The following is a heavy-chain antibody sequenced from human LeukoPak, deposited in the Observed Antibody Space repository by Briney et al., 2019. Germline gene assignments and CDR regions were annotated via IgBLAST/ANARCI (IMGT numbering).Heavy chain of an antibody. CDR2: IIPIFGTA. D-gene: IGHD2-8*01. V-gene: IGHV1-69*13. Sequence: GASVKVSCKASGYTFTSYDINWVRQAPGQGLEWMGGIIPIFGTANYAQKFQGRVTITADESTSTAYMELSSLRSEDTAVYYCARAILGYCTNGVCPDYYYGMDVWGQGTTVTVSS. CDR3: ARAILGYCTNGVCPDYYYGMDV. CDR1: GYTFTSYD. J-gene: IGHJ6*02.